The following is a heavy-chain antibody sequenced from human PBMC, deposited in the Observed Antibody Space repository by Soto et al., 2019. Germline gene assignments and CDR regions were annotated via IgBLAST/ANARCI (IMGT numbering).Heavy chain of an antibody. CDR3: AHRAVTNWFDP. V-gene: IGHV2-5*02. CDR1: GFSLNTRGVG. D-gene: IGHD4-17*01. J-gene: IGHJ5*02. CDR2: VYWDDDK. Sequence: QITLKESGPPLVKPTQTLTLTCTISGFSLNTRGVGVGWIRQPPGKALEWHALVYWDDDKRYSPSLKNRLTITKDTSKKQVVLTMADMGPVHTATYYCAHRAVTNWFDPWGQGTLVTVSS.